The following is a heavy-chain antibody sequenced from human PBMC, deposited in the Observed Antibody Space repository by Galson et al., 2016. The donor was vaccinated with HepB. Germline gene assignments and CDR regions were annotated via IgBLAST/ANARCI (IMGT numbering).Heavy chain of an antibody. D-gene: IGHD4-17*01. CDR3: ARGRGYGDSPAYFDY. J-gene: IGHJ4*02. Sequence: SLRLSCAASGFTFSTYGMHWVRQAPGKGLEWVAVIWYDGSNQYYAHSVEGRFNISRDNSKNTVFLQMNSLRAEDTAGYYCARGRGYGDSPAYFDYWGQGTLVTVSS. V-gene: IGHV3-33*01. CDR1: GFTFSTYG. CDR2: IWYDGSNQ.